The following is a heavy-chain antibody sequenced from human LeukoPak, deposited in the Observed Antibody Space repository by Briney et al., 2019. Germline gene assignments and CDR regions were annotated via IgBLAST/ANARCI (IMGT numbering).Heavy chain of an antibody. CDR1: GGTFSSYA. J-gene: IGHJ6*04. D-gene: IGHD3-16*01. CDR2: IIPIFGTA. CDR3: ARRPPYYSLEHYGMDV. V-gene: IGHV1-69*01. Sequence: SVTVSFKASGGTFSSYAISWVRQAPGQGLEWMGGIIPIFGTANYAQKFQGRVTITADESTSTAYMELSSLRSEDTAVYYCARRPPYYSLEHYGMDVWGKGTTVTVSS.